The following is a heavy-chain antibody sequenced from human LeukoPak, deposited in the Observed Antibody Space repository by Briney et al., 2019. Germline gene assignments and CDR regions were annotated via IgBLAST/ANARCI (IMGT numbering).Heavy chain of an antibody. CDR1: GGTFSSYA. V-gene: IGHV1-69*05. CDR3: GLRGKPFSGILSGGGGVDY. CDR2: IIPIFGTA. J-gene: IGHJ4*02. D-gene: IGHD2-15*01. Sequence: SVKVSCKASGGTFSSYAISWVRQAPGQGLEWMGGIIPIFGTANYPQKFQGRVTITTDESTSTANMELSSLRSEDTAVYYCGLRGKPFSGILSGGGGVDYWGQGTLVTVSS.